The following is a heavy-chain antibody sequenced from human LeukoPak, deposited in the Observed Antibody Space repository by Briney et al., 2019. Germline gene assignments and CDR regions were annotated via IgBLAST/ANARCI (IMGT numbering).Heavy chain of an antibody. CDR2: IYHSGST. Sequence: SETLSLTCAVSGYSISSGYYWGWIRQPPGKGREWIGSIYHSGSTYYNPSLKSRVTISVDTSKTQCSLKLSSVTAADTAVYYCAICSSTRTHSFDIWGQGTMVTVYS. V-gene: IGHV4-38-2*01. J-gene: IGHJ3*02. CDR3: AICSSTRTHSFDI. CDR1: GYSISSGYY. D-gene: IGHD2-2*01.